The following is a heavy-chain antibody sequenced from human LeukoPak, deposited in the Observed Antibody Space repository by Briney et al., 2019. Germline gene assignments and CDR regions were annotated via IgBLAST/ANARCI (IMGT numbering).Heavy chain of an antibody. J-gene: IGHJ4*02. CDR2: VHLDGRT. CDR3: AREGGFYRPLDY. D-gene: IGHD3-3*01. Sequence: SETLSLTCGVSGGSISSTNWWTWIRQPPGKGLEWIGEVHLDGRTNYNPSLESRLTMSVDLSENHISLKLTSVTAADTAVYYCAREGGFYRPLDYTGQGTLVTVSS. CDR1: GGSISSTNW. V-gene: IGHV4-4*02.